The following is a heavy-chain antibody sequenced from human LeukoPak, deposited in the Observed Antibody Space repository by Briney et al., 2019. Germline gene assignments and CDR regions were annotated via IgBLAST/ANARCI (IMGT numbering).Heavy chain of an antibody. CDR1: GYTFTSYG. D-gene: IGHD5-12*01. J-gene: IGHJ6*03. V-gene: IGHV1-18*01. CDR2: ISAYNGNT. CDR3: ARAPHSPTTQYYYYYYMDV. Sequence: VSVKVSCKASGYTFTSYGISWVRQAPGQGLEWMGWISAYNGNTNYAQKLQGRVTMTTDTSTSTAYMELRSLRSDDTAVYYCARAPHSPTTQYYYYYYMDVWGKGTTVTVSS.